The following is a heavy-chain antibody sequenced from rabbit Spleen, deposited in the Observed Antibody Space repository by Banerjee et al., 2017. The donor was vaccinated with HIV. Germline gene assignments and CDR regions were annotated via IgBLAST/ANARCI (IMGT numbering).Heavy chain of an antibody. D-gene: IGHD3-1*01. J-gene: IGHJ4*01. CDR3: ARAWGFDSAYYDL. CDR1: GFSFSSADD. V-gene: IGHV1S45*01. CDR2: INAVTGKA. Sequence: QEQLEESGGGLVKPEGSLTLTCKASGFSFSSADDMCWVRQAPGKGLEWIACINAVTGKAVYASWAKGRFTFSKTSSTTVTLQMTSLTGADTATYFCARAWGFDSAYYDLWGPGTLVTVS.